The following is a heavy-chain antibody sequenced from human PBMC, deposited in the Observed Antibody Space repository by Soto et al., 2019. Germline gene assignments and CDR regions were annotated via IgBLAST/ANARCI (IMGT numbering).Heavy chain of an antibody. V-gene: IGHV3-23*01. CDR3: ASRNSGWYFDY. CDR2: ISGSGGST. D-gene: IGHD6-19*01. Sequence: EVQLLESGGGLVQPGGSLRLSCAASGFTFSNYAMNWVRQAPGKGLEWVSVISGSGGSTYYADSVKGRFTISRDNSTNTLYLQMNSLRAEDTVVYYCASRNSGWYFDYWGQGTLVTVSS. CDR1: GFTFSNYA. J-gene: IGHJ4*02.